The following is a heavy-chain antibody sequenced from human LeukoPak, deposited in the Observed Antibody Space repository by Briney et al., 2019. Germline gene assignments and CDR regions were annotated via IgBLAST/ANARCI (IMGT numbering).Heavy chain of an antibody. D-gene: IGHD4-17*01. CDR3: AREVWRTTVTIGEY. CDR2: ISSSSSYI. CDR1: GFTFSSYG. V-gene: IGHV3-21*01. J-gene: IGHJ4*02. Sequence: GGSLRLSCAASGFTFSSYGMHWVRQAPGKGLEWVSSISSSSSYIYYADSVKGRFTISRDNAKNSLYLQMNSLRAEDTAVYYCAREVWRTTVTIGEYWGQGTLVTVSS.